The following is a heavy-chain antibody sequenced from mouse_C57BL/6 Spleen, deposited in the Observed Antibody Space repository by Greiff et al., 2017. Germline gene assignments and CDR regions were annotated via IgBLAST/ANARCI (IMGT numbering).Heavy chain of an antibody. CDR2: IYPGDGDT. Sequence: QVQLKESGAELVKPGASVKISCKASGYAFSSYWMNWVKQRPGKGLEWIGQIYPGDGDTNYNGKYKGKATLTADKSSSTAYRQRSSLTSEDSAVYFCARGLLGPYYFDYWGQGTTLTVSS. V-gene: IGHV1-80*01. J-gene: IGHJ2*01. D-gene: IGHD3-1*01. CDR3: ARGLLGPYYFDY. CDR1: GYAFSSYW.